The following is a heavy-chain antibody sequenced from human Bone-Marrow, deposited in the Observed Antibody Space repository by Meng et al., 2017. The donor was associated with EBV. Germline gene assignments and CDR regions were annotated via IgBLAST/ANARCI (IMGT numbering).Heavy chain of an antibody. Sequence: VPGWVLVQAGGSLGLSWAASGFTLSSYWVHWVRQAPGKGLGWVSRINPDGSVINYADSVKGRFTISRDNAKNTVYLQMNNLRADDTAVYYCAKDCFGDKDSWGQGTLVTVSS. CDR2: INPDGSVI. V-gene: IGHV3-74*01. J-gene: IGHJ4*02. D-gene: IGHD2-21*01. CDR1: GFTLSSYW. CDR3: AKDCFGDKDS.